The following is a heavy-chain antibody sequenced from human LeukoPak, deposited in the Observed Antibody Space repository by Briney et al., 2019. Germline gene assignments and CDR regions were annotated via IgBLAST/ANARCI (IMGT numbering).Heavy chain of an antibody. V-gene: IGHV3-23*01. CDR2: IFGSGGSP. CDR3: GKTTVGYSSGQKPAWPVDY. J-gene: IGHJ4*02. D-gene: IGHD5-18*01. Sequence: GGSLRLSCEASGFTFGSHAMYWVRQAPGKGLERVADIFGSGGSPHYADPVKGRFTISRDNSRNTVYLQINSLRAEDTAVYYCGKTTVGYSSGQKPAWPVDYWGQGTLVTVSS. CDR1: GFTFGSHA.